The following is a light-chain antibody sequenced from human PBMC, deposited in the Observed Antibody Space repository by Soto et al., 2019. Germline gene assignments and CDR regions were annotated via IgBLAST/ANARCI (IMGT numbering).Light chain of an antibody. CDR3: QRYHGVPA. V-gene: IGKV1-27*01. J-gene: IGKJ5*01. CDR2: DAS. CDR1: QSISNS. Sequence: DIQMTQSPSSLSASVGDRVTITCRPTQSISNSLVSYQQKPGKVLKLLIYDASTLQSGVPSRFSGSGSGTDFTLTISRLQPADVATYCHQRYHGVPAFGKGAQRE.